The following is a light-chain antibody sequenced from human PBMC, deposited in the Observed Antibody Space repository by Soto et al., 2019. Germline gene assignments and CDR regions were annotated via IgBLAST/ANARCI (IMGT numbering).Light chain of an antibody. J-gene: IGLJ2*01. CDR2: LNSDGSH. Sequence: QSVLTQSPSASASLGASVKLTCTLSSGHSSYAIAWHQQQPEKGPRYLMKLNSDGSHSKGDGIPDRFSGSSSGAERYPTISRLQSEDEADYCCQTWGTGTVVFGGGTKVTVL. CDR3: QTWGTGTVV. V-gene: IGLV4-69*01. CDR1: SGHSSYA.